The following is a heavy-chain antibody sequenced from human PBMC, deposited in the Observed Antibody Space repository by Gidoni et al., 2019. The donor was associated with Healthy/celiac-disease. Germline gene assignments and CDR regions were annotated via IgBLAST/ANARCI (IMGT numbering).Heavy chain of an antibody. CDR1: GFTFSGSA. V-gene: IGHV3-73*01. CDR3: TSIYGDYLPWSGY. D-gene: IGHD4-17*01. Sequence: EVQLVESGGGLVQPGGSLKLSCAASGFTFSGSAMHWVRQASGKGLEWVGRIRSKANSYATAYAASVKGRFTISRDDSKNTAYLQMNSLKTEDTAVYYCTSIYGDYLPWSGYWGQGTLVTVSS. J-gene: IGHJ4*02. CDR2: IRSKANSYAT.